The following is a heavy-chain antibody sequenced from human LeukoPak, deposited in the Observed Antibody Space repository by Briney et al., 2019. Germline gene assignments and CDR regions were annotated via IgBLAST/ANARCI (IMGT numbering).Heavy chain of an antibody. V-gene: IGHV3-21*01. CDR1: GFTFSSYS. Sequence: PGGSLRLSCAASGFTFSSYSMNWVRQAPGKGLEWVSSISSSSSYIYYADSVKGRFTISRDNAKNSLYLQMNSLRAEDTAVYYCARLYDSSGYSPSRADYWGQGTLVTVSS. CDR2: ISSSSSYI. J-gene: IGHJ4*02. CDR3: ARLYDSSGYSPSRADY. D-gene: IGHD3-22*01.